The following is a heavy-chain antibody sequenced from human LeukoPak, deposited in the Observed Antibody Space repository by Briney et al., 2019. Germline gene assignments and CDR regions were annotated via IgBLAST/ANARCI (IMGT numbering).Heavy chain of an antibody. CDR2: ISTVSTYK. J-gene: IGHJ6*03. CDR1: GFTFTDYS. V-gene: IGHV3-21*01. Sequence: GGSLRLSCAASGFTFTDYSMTWVRQAPGKGLEWVSTISTVSTYKFYSDSVKGRFTISRDNAKNTLYLQMSGLTAEDTAVYYCARDGSGFYLYYYMDVWGRGTPVTVSS. D-gene: IGHD6-25*01. CDR3: ARDGSGFYLYYYMDV.